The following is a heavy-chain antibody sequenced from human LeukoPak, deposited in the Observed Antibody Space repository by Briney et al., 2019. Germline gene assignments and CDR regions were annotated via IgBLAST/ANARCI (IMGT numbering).Heavy chain of an antibody. D-gene: IGHD1-14*01. CDR2: IHTSGNT. V-gene: IGHV4-4*07. CDR3: ARDPEGHGKYFDY. CDR1: GGSTSNYF. Sequence: SETLSLTCTVSGGSTSNYFCTCIRQSAGKGLEWIGRIHTSGNTNYNPSLKSRVSMSVDTSNNQFSLKLSSVIAADTAVYYCARDPEGHGKYFDYWGQGALVTVSS. J-gene: IGHJ4*02.